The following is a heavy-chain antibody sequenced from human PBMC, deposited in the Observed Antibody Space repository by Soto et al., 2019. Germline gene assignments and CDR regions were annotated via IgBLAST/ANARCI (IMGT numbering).Heavy chain of an antibody. CDR3: ARDRGYYYDSSGYNDASDI. Sequence: GASMKVSCKASGGTFSSYAISWVRQAPGQGLEWMGGIIPIFGTANYAQKFQGRVTITADESTSTAYMELSSLRSEDTAVYYCARDRGYYYDSSGYNDASDIWGEGTMVTVSS. J-gene: IGHJ3*02. D-gene: IGHD3-22*01. V-gene: IGHV1-69*13. CDR1: GGTFSSYA. CDR2: IIPIFGTA.